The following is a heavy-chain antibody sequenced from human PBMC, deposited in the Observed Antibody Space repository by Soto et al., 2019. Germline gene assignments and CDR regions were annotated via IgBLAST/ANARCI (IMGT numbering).Heavy chain of an antibody. CDR2: INHSGST. V-gene: IGHV4-34*01. CDR3: ARAHFRGYYGSGSSLYYYYYYGMDV. D-gene: IGHD3-10*01. CDR1: GGSFSGYY. J-gene: IGHJ6*02. Sequence: PSETLSLTCAVYGGSFSGYYWSWIRQPPGKGLEWIGEINHSGSTNYNPSLKSRVTISVDTSKNQFSLKLSSVTAADTAVYYCARAHFRGYYGSGSSLYYYYYYGMDVWGQGTTVTVSS.